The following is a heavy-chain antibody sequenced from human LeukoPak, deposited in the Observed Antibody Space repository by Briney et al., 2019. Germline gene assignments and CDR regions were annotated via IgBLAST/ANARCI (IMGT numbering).Heavy chain of an antibody. CDR3: ARSLGIRDAFDI. CDR1: GGSISSYY. CDR2: IYYSGST. V-gene: IGHV4-59*01. J-gene: IGHJ3*02. Sequence: SETLSLTCTVSGGSISSYYWSWIRQPPGKGLEWIGYIYYSGSTNYNPSPKSRVTISVDTSKNQFSLKLSSVTAADTAVYYCARSLGIRDAFDIWGQGTMVTVSS.